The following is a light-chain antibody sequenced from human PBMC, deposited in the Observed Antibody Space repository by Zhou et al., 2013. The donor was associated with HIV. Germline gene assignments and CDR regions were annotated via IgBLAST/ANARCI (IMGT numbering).Light chain of an antibody. CDR3: QQYNSLPPT. J-gene: IGKJ4*01. CDR1: QDIRKY. Sequence: DIQMTQSPSSVSASVGDRVTITCRASQDIRKYLNWYQQKPGKAPKVLISGASNLESEVPSRFSGSGSGTDFTFTISSLQPEDVATYYCQQYNSLPPTFGGGPRWRS. V-gene: IGKV1-33*01. CDR2: GAS.